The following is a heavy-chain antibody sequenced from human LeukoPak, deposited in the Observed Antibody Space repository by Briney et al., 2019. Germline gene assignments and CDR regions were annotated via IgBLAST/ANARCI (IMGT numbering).Heavy chain of an antibody. V-gene: IGHV3-15*01. CDR3: TTNPGPFQH. CDR2: IKSKTDGGTK. Sequence: GGSLRLSCAASGFTFSNAWMSWVRQAPGKGLEWVGRIKSKTDGGTKDYAAPVKGRFTLPRDDSKNTLYLQMNRLKTEDTAVYYCTTNPGPFQHWGQGTLVTVSS. J-gene: IGHJ1*01. CDR1: GFTFSNAW.